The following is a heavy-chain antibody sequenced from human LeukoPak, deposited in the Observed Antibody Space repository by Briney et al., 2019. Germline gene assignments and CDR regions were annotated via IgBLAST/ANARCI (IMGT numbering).Heavy chain of an antibody. Sequence: PGGSLRLSCAASGFTFDDHAMHWVRQAPGKGLEWVSGISWNSGSIGYADSVKGRFTISRDNAKHSLYLQMNSLRAEDTALYYCAKDRARDCSSTSCYTFDYWGQGTLVTVSS. J-gene: IGHJ4*02. D-gene: IGHD2-2*02. CDR3: AKDRARDCSSTSCYTFDY. CDR2: ISWNSGSI. V-gene: IGHV3-9*01. CDR1: GFTFDDHA.